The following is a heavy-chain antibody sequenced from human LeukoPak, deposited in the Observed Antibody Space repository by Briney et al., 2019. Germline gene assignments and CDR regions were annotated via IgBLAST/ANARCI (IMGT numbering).Heavy chain of an antibody. CDR3: ARVDYYYDISVYYYV. J-gene: IGHJ4*02. Sequence: GGSLRLSCAASGFTFSSYGMHWVRQAPGKGLEWVAVIWYDGSHKYYEDCVKGRFTISRENYKNTLYLKKNRLRAEDTAVYYCARVDYYYDISVYYYVWGQGTLVTVSS. V-gene: IGHV3-33*01. D-gene: IGHD3-22*01. CDR1: GFTFSSYG. CDR2: IWYDGSHK.